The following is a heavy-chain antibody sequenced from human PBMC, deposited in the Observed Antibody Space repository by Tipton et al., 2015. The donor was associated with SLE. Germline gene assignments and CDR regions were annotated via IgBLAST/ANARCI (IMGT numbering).Heavy chain of an antibody. Sequence: TLSLTCTVSGGSISSYYWSWIRQPPGKGLEWIGYIYYSGSTNYNPSLKSRVIISVDTSKNQFSLKLTSVTAADTAVYYCAKQSWDYYYMDVWGRGTTVTVSS. CDR3: AKQSWDYYYMDV. V-gene: IGHV4-59*08. CDR1: GGSISSYY. D-gene: IGHD7-27*01. CDR2: IYYSGST. J-gene: IGHJ6*03.